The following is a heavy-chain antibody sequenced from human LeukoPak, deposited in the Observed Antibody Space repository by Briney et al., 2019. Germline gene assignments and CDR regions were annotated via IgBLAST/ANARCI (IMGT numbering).Heavy chain of an antibody. D-gene: IGHD1-26*01. CDR3: ARSLVVGATYPYH. Sequence: GGSLRLSCAASGFTFSSYEMNWVRQAPGKGLEWVSYISSSGSTIYYADSVKGRFTISRDNAKNSPYLQLNSLRAEDTAVYCCARSLVVGATYPYHWGQGTLVTVSS. CDR1: GFTFSSYE. CDR2: ISSSGSTI. V-gene: IGHV3-48*03. J-gene: IGHJ5*02.